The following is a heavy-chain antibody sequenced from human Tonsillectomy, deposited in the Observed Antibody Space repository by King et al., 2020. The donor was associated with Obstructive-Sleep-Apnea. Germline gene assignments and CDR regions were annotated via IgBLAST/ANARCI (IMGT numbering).Heavy chain of an antibody. J-gene: IGHJ4*02. CDR1: GFIFSDYG. CDR3: AGGRIDY. D-gene: IGHD3-16*01. CDR2: IRHDGSET. V-gene: IGHV3-30*02. Sequence: VQLVESGGGVVQPGRSLRLSCAASGFIFSDYGIYLVRQAPGKVLEWWAFIRHDGSETYYADPVQGRFTISRDNYKNTLSLQMNSLRAEDTAIYYCAGGRIDYWGQGTLVTVSS.